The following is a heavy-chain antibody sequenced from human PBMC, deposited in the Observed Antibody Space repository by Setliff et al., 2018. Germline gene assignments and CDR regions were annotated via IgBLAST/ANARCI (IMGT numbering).Heavy chain of an antibody. V-gene: IGHV4-30-4*08. CDR2: IYHSGSA. CDR3: AREVGTSTSSDAFDV. D-gene: IGHD1-26*01. J-gene: IGHJ3*01. Sequence: SETLSLTCTISGDSISSGDYFWSWIRQPPGKGLEWIAYIYHSGSAYYNPSLKSRVTMSVDTSKNQFSLHLTSVTAADTAVYYCAREVGTSTSSDAFDVWGQGMMVTV. CDR1: GDSISSGDYF.